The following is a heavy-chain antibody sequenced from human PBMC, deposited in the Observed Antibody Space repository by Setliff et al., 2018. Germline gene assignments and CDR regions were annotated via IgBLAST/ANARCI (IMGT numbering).Heavy chain of an antibody. V-gene: IGHV3-48*01. D-gene: IGHD6-13*01. Sequence: PGGSLRLSCAASGFTFRGYTMNWVRQAPGKGLEWVSYISSSSSTIYYADSVKGRFTISRDNAKNSLYLQMNSLRAEDTAVYYCARARGSSWLFYYMDVWGKGTTVTVSS. J-gene: IGHJ6*03. CDR1: GFTFRGYT. CDR3: ARARGSSWLFYYMDV. CDR2: ISSSSSTI.